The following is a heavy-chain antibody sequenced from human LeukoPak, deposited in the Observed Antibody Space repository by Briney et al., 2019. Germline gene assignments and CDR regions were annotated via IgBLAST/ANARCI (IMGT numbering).Heavy chain of an antibody. V-gene: IGHV3-30*01. CDR1: GFTFSSYA. Sequence: GGSLRLSCAAFGFTFSSYAMHWVRQAPGKGLEWVAVISYDGSNKYYADSVKGRFTISRDNSKNTLYLQMNSLRAEDTAVYYCARDRGQLEPTPGGAFDIWGQGTMVTVSS. J-gene: IGHJ3*02. CDR3: ARDRGQLEPTPGGAFDI. D-gene: IGHD1-1*01. CDR2: ISYDGSNK.